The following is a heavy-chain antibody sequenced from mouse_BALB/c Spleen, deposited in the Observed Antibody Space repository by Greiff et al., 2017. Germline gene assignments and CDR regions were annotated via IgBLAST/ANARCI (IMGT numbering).Heavy chain of an antibody. J-gene: IGHJ3*01. CDR2: IYPGNGDT. Sequence: QVQLQQPGAELVKPGASVKMSCKASGYTFTSYNMHWVKQTPGQGLEWIGAIYPGNGDTSYNQKFKGKATLTADKSSSTAYMQLSSLTSEDSAVYYCARGGGYDGYYVDAWFAYWGQGTLVTVSA. CDR3: ARGGGYDGYYVDAWFAY. V-gene: IGHV1-12*01. CDR1: GYTFTSYN. D-gene: IGHD2-3*01.